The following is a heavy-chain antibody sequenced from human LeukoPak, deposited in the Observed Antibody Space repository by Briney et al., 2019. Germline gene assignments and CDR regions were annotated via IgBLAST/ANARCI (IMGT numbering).Heavy chain of an antibody. CDR2: IYSGGST. J-gene: IGHJ6*02. CDR3: ARGPGGYYYYGMDV. D-gene: IGHD3-16*01. Sequence: PGGSLRLSRAASGFTVSSNYMSWVPQAPAKGLEWVSVIYSGGSTYYADSVKGRFTISRDNSKNTLYLQMNSLRAEDTAVYYCARGPGGYYYYGMDVWGQGTTVTVSS. CDR1: GFTVSSNY. V-gene: IGHV3-53*01.